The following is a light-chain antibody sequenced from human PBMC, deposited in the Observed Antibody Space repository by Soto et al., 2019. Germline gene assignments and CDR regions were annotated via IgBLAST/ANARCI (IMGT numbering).Light chain of an antibody. CDR1: DVGGYNY. J-gene: IGLJ1*01. V-gene: IGLV2-14*04. CDR2: DVS. Sequence: DVGGYNYVSWYQQYPGKAPKLMIYDVSNRPSGVSNRFSGSKSGNTAYLTISGLQAEDEADYYCSSYTISNTLVFGCGIKETDL. CDR3: SSYTISNTLV.